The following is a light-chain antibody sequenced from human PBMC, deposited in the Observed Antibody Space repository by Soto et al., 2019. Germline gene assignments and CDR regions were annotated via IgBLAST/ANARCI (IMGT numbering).Light chain of an antibody. Sequence: DIQMTQSPSSLSASVGDTVTIACRASQSISTYLNWYQQKPGKAPRLLIYAASDLQTGVTSRFSGSGSGTDFTLTISSLQPEDFATYYCQQCSSPPPYTFGQGTKLEMK. CDR2: AAS. J-gene: IGKJ2*01. CDR3: QQCSSPPPYT. V-gene: IGKV1-39*01. CDR1: QSISTY.